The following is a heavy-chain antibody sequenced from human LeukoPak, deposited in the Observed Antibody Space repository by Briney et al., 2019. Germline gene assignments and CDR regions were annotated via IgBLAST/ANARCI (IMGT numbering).Heavy chain of an antibody. CDR3: AKVAESSGYSFDC. D-gene: IGHD3-22*01. CDR2: IGRSDGST. CDR1: GFTFSSYA. J-gene: IGHJ4*02. V-gene: IGHV3-23*01. Sequence: GGSLRLSRAASGFTFSSYAMSWVRQAPGKGLEWVSTIGRSDGSTFYADSVKGRFTISRDNSKNTLYLQMNSLRAEDTAVYYCAKVAESSGYSFDCWGQGTLVTVSS.